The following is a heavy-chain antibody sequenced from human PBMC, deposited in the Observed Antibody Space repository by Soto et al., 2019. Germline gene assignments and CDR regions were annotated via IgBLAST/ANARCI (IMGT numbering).Heavy chain of an antibody. V-gene: IGHV4-4*02. CDR3: ASRDPGTSVDY. Sequence: SETLSLTCPVSGGSFTSNNWWTWVRQPPGQGLEWIGEIYRTGSTNYNPSLKSRVTISLDKSENQFSLKVTSLTAADTAVYYCASRDPGTSVDYWGQGTLVTVSS. J-gene: IGHJ4*02. CDR1: GGSFTSNNW. CDR2: IYRTGST. D-gene: IGHD1-7*01.